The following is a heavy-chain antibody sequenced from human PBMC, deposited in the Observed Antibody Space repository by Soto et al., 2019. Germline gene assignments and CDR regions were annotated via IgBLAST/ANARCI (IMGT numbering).Heavy chain of an antibody. CDR3: ARSFSQFRGPQGYNWFDR. J-gene: IGHJ5*02. V-gene: IGHV1-69*13. CDR2: IIPIFGTA. Sequence: SVKVSCNSSRFAVSSYAISWVRQAPRQGLEWMGGIIPIFGTANYAQKFQGRVTITADESTSTAYMDLSSLRSEDTAVYYCARSFSQFRGPQGYNWFDRWGKGTVVTVSS. CDR1: RFAVSSYA.